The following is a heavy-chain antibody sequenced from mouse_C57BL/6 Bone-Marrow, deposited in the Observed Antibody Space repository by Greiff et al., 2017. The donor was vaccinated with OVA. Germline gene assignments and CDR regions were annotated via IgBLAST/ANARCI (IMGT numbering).Heavy chain of an antibody. J-gene: IGHJ4*01. CDR3: AREGNLYAMDY. V-gene: IGHV3-6*01. Sequence: VQLKESGPGLVKPSQSLSLTCSVTGYSITSGYYWNWIRQFPGNKLEWMGYISYDGSNNYNPTLKNRISITRDTSKNQFFLKLNSVTTEDTATYYCAREGNLYAMDYGGQGTSVTVSS. CDR2: ISYDGSN. CDR1: GYSITSGYY.